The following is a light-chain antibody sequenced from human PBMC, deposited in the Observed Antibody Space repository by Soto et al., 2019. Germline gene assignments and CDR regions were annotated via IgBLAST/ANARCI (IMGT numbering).Light chain of an antibody. V-gene: IGKV1-5*01. CDR1: QSISDY. J-gene: IGKJ5*01. CDR2: GAS. Sequence: IQLPKSPSSLSASEGDSLRITCLSSQSISDYLNWYQQKPGKALKLVIYGASNLQSGVPPRFSGSGSGTEFTLTISSLQPDDFATYYCQQYNSYSITFGQGTRLEI. CDR3: QQYNSYSIT.